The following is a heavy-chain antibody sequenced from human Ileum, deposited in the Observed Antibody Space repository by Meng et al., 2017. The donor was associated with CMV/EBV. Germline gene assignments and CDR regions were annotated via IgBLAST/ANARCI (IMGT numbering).Heavy chain of an antibody. CDR3: ARGSTNGWQPFDY. V-gene: IGHV1-69*01. Sequence: KTLGSSVNGSSNSIRGKVNSYVLSRGRKAPGQGLEWLGGIIAVYKTPICAQKFQCRLTISADFSPGTTYMELTGMTTEDTAVYYVARGSTNGWQPFDYWGQGALVTVSS. CDR1: RGKVNSYV. CDR2: IIAVYKTP. J-gene: IGHJ4*02. D-gene: IGHD2-8*01.